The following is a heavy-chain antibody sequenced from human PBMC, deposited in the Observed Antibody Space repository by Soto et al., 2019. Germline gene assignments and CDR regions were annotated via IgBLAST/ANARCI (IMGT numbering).Heavy chain of an antibody. Sequence: QVQLVQSGAEVKKPVASVKGSCKASGYTFTSYYMQWVRQAPGQGLEWMGIINPGGGSTRYAQKFQGRVTMTRDTSTSTVYMELISMRSEYTAVYYCARDPLMRTPYGMDLWGQWTTVTVSS. V-gene: IGHV1-46*03. CDR3: ARDPLMRTPYGMDL. CDR1: GYTFTSYY. CDR2: INPGGGST. D-gene: IGHD2-8*01. J-gene: IGHJ6*02.